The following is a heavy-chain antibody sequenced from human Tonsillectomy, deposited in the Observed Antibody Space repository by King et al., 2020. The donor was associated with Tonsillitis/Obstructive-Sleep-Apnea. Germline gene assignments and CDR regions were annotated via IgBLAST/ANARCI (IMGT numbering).Heavy chain of an antibody. J-gene: IGHJ5*02. V-gene: IGHV2-5*02. Sequence: TLKESGPTLVKPTQTLTLTCTFSGFSLSTSGVGVGWIRQPPGKALEWLALIYWDDDKRYSPSLKCRLTITKDTSKNQVVLTMTNKDPVDTATYYCAHMPPDYDILTGPITDNWFDPWGQGTLVTVSS. CDR3: AHMPPDYDILTGPITDNWFDP. CDR1: GFSLSTSGVG. CDR2: IYWDDDK. D-gene: IGHD3-9*01.